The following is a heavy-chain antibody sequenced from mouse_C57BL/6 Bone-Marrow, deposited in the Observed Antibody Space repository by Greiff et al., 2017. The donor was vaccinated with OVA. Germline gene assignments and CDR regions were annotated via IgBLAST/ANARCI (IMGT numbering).Heavy chain of an antibody. Sequence: QVQLQQSGAELVRPGASVTLSCKASGYTFTDYEMHWVKQTPVHGLEWIGAIDPETGGTAYNQKFKGKAILTADKSSSTAYMELRSLTSEDSAVYYCSYYGNLGRFAYWGQGTLVTVSA. CDR2: IDPETGGT. V-gene: IGHV1-15*01. CDR1: GYTFTDYE. CDR3: SYYGNLGRFAY. J-gene: IGHJ3*01. D-gene: IGHD2-10*01.